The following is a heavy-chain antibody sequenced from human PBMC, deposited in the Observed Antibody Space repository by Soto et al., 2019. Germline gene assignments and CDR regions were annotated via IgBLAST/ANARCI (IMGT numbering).Heavy chain of an antibody. CDR2: IYYSGST. Sequence: QLQLQESGPGLVKPSETLSLTCTVSGGSISSSSYYWGWFRQPPGKGLEWIGSIYYSGSTYYNPSLQNRVTISVDTSKNQFSLKLGSVIAADTAVYYCARDGSGYYHYYYGMDVWGQGTTVTVSS. V-gene: IGHV4-39*02. CDR1: GGSISSSSYY. J-gene: IGHJ6*02. CDR3: ARDGSGYYHYYYGMDV. D-gene: IGHD3-22*01.